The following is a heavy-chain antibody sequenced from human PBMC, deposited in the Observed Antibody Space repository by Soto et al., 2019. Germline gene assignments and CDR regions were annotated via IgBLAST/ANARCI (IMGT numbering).Heavy chain of an antibody. CDR3: ARDGRYSSTKHWFDP. CDR1: GGTFSSYA. D-gene: IGHD6-13*01. V-gene: IGHV1-69*12. CDR2: IIPIFGTA. Sequence: QVQLVQSGAEVKKPGSSVKVSCKASGGTFSSYAISWVRQAPGQGLEWMGGIIPIFGTANYAQKFQGRVTSAADESTSTAYMEMSSLRSEDTAVYYCARDGRYSSTKHWFDPWGQGTLVTVSS. J-gene: IGHJ5*02.